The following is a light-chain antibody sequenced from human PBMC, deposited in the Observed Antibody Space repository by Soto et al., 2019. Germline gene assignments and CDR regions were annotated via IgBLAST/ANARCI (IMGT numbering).Light chain of an antibody. CDR2: RNN. Sequence: QSALTQPPSASGTPGQRVTISCSGSSSNIGSNYVYWYQQLPGTAPKLLIYRNNQRPSGVPDRFSGSKSGTSASLAISGLRSEDEADYHCAAWDDSLSVFYVFGTGTKVTVL. CDR1: SSNIGSNY. J-gene: IGLJ1*01. CDR3: AAWDDSLSVFYV. V-gene: IGLV1-47*01.